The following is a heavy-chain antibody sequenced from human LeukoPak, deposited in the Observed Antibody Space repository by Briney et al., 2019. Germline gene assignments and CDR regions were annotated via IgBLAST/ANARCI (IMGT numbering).Heavy chain of an antibody. CDR3: ARARYDSSGYYTTGLDY. V-gene: IGHV3-48*03. CDR1: GFTFSSYE. J-gene: IGHJ4*02. D-gene: IGHD3-22*01. Sequence: GGSLRLSCAASGFTFSSYEMNWVRQAPGKGLEWVSYISSSGSTIYYADSVKGRFTISRDNAKNSLYLQMNSLRAEDTAVYYCARARYDSSGYYTTGLDYWGQGTLVTVSS. CDR2: ISSSGSTI.